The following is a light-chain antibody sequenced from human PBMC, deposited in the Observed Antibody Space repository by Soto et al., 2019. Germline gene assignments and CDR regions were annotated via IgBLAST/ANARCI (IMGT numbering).Light chain of an antibody. J-gene: IGLJ2*01. Sequence: QSALTQPRSVSGSPGQSVTISCTGTSSDVGAYNYVSWYQQHPGKAPRVMIYDVTKRPSGVPDRFSGSKSGNTASLTISGLQAEDEADYHCCSYAGSYLLVILGGGTKLTVL. CDR1: SSDVGAYNY. CDR2: DVT. V-gene: IGLV2-11*01. CDR3: CSYAGSYLLVI.